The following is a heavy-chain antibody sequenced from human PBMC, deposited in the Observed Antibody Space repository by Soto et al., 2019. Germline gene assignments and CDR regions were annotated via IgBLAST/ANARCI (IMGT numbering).Heavy chain of an antibody. Sequence: QLQLQESGPGLVKPSETLSLTCTVSRGSISSGTNYWAWIRQPPGKGLEWIANIYYSGSTFYNPSLKSRVNISLDTSKNQFSLKLRSVTAADTAVYYCARDEAGWYFDSWGQGTLVTVSS. CDR2: IYYSGST. J-gene: IGHJ4*02. CDR3: ARDEAGWYFDS. D-gene: IGHD6-25*01. V-gene: IGHV4-39*02. CDR1: RGSISSGTNY.